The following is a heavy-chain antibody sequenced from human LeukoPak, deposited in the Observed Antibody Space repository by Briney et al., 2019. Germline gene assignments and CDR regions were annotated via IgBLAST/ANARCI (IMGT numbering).Heavy chain of an antibody. CDR2: INSDGSST. V-gene: IGHV3-74*01. J-gene: IGHJ4*02. CDR3: TRGRGPIAAAGNRDIDY. Sequence: GGSLRLSCAASGFSISNFWMHWVRQAPGKGLVWVSRINSDGSSTTYADSVKGRFTISRDNAKNSLYLQMNSLRAGDTAVYYCTRGRGPIAAAGNRDIDYWGQGTLVTVSS. CDR1: GFSISNFW. D-gene: IGHD6-13*01.